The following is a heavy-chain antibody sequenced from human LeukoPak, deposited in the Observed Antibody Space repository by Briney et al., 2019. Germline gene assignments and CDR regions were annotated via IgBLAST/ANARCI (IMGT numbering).Heavy chain of an antibody. D-gene: IGHD2-2*01. CDR1: GFTFSSYA. CDR3: AKGTSWVVVPAAIDY. CDR2: ISGSGSTT. V-gene: IGHV3-23*01. Sequence: GSLRLSCAASGFTFSSYAMSWVRQAPGKGLEWVSAISGSGSTTFYTDSVKGRFTISRDTSNNTLYLEMNNLRAEDTALYYCAKGTSWVVVPAAIDYWGQGTLVTVSS. J-gene: IGHJ4*02.